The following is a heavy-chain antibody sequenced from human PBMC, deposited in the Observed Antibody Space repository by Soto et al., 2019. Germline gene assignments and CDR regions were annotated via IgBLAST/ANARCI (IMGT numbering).Heavy chain of an antibody. J-gene: IGHJ4*02. CDR1: GDSLSSGGHY. D-gene: IGHD3-9*01. V-gene: IGHV4-31*03. CDR3: ARVDHRGYFAILTDY. CDR2: IYDSVNT. Sequence: QVQLHESGPGLVKPSQTLSLTCTVSGDSLSSGGHYWSWIRQHPGKGLEWIGHIYDSVNTYYSPSLRSRVTISADMSKNQFSLNLRSVTAADTAVYYCARVDHRGYFAILTDYWGQGTLVTVSS.